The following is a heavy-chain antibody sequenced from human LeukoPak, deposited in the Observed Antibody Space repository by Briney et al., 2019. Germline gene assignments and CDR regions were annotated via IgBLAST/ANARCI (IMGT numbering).Heavy chain of an antibody. D-gene: IGHD3-10*01. Sequence: ASVKVSCKASGHTFTSYDINRVRQATGQGLEWMGWMNPNSGNTGYAQKFQGRVTMTRNTSISTAYMELSSLRSEDTAVYYCARGISLDGSGSYYSDVGQYWGQGTLVTVSS. CDR2: MNPNSGNT. J-gene: IGHJ4*02. CDR3: ARGISLDGSGSYYSDVGQY. CDR1: GHTFTSYD. V-gene: IGHV1-8*01.